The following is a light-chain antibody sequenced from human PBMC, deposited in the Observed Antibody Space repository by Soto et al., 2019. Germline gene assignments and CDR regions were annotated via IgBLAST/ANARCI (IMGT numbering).Light chain of an antibody. V-gene: IGLV2-14*01. J-gene: IGLJ2*01. Sequence: QSALTQPASVSGSPGQSITMSCTGTSSDIGGSNFVSWYQQHPGKAPKLLIYEVSNWPSGVSNRFSGSKSGNTASLTISGLQAEDEADYYCSSFSTSNAHVVFGGGTKLTVL. CDR1: SSDIGGSNF. CDR3: SSFSTSNAHVV. CDR2: EVS.